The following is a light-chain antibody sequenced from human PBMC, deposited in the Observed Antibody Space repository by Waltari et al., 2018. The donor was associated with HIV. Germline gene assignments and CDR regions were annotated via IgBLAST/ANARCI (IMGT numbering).Light chain of an antibody. J-gene: IGLJ3*02. CDR1: SSDVGGYNY. CDR2: DVS. Sequence: QSALTQPASVSGSPGQSITISCTGTSSDVGGYNYVSWYQQHPGKAPKLMIYDVSNRPSGVSNRFSGSKSGNTASLTISGLQAEDEADYYCSSYTSSSIRGFGGGTKLTVL. V-gene: IGLV2-14*03. CDR3: SSYTSSSIRG.